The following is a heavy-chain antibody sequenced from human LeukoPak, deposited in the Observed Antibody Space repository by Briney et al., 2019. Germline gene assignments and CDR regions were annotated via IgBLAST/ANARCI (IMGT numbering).Heavy chain of an antibody. CDR1: GHTFSSYG. D-gene: IGHD6-19*01. CDR3: ARDSAQYTNAWYGDS. Sequence: ASVKVSCKTSGHTFSSYGISWVRQASGQGLEWMGWISVYNGNTDYAQKLQGRVAMTTDTSTSTAYMELRSLRSDDTAVYYCARDSAQYTNAWYGDSWGQGTLVTVSS. CDR2: ISVYNGNT. J-gene: IGHJ4*02. V-gene: IGHV1-18*01.